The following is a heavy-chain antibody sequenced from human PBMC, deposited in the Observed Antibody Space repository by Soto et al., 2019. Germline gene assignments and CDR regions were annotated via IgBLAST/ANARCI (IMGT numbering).Heavy chain of an antibody. Sequence: GGSLRLSCAASGFTFSSYSMNWVRQAPGKGLEWVSSISSSSSYIYYADSVKGRFTISRDNAKNSLYLQMNSLRAEDTAVYYCARYDAIWDFDYWGQGTLVTVSS. J-gene: IGHJ4*02. CDR3: ARYDAIWDFDY. D-gene: IGHD2-8*01. CDR1: GFTFSSYS. V-gene: IGHV3-21*01. CDR2: ISSSSSYI.